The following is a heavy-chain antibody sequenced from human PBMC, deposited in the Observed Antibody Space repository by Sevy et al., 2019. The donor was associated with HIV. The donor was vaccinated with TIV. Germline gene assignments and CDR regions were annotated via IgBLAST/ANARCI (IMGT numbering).Heavy chain of an antibody. Sequence: GGSLRLSCAASGFTFTSYGMHWVRQAPGKGLEWVAVISYDGSNKYYADSVKGRFTISRDKSKNTLYLQMNSLRAEHTAVYYCAKAPRGYSYASFFDYWGQGTLVTVSS. J-gene: IGHJ4*02. CDR1: GFTFTSYG. V-gene: IGHV3-30*18. CDR3: AKAPRGYSYASFFDY. D-gene: IGHD5-18*01. CDR2: ISYDGSNK.